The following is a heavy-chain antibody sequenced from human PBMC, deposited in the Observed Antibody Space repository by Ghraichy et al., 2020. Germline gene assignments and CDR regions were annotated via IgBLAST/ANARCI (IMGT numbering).Heavy chain of an antibody. D-gene: IGHD4-23*01. CDR3: AKRGKGVVTLAFFRFDP. CDR1: GFTFSSYA. Sequence: GGSLRLSCAASGFTFSSYAMSWVRQAPGKGLEWVSAISGSGGSTYYADSVKGRFTISRDNSKNTLYLQMNSLRAEDTAVYYCAKRGKGVVTLAFFRFDPWGQGTLVTVSS. CDR2: ISGSGGST. J-gene: IGHJ5*02. V-gene: IGHV3-23*01.